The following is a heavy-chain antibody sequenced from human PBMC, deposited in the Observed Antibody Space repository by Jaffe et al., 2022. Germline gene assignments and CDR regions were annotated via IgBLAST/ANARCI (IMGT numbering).Heavy chain of an antibody. CDR3: AKDLGGGTIRKGMGPDY. D-gene: IGHD3-16*01. CDR2: IRYDGSNK. J-gene: IGHJ4*02. V-gene: IGHV3-30*02. CDR1: GFTFSSYG. Sequence: QVQLVESGGGVVQPGGSLRLSCAASGFTFSSYGMHWVRQAPGKGLEWVAFIRYDGSNKYYADSVKGRFTISRDNSKNTLYLQMNSLRAEDTAVYYCAKDLGGGTIRKGMGPDYWGQGTLVTVSS.